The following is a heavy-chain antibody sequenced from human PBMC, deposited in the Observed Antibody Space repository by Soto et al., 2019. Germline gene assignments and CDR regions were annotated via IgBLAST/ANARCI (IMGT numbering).Heavy chain of an antibody. CDR2: IKQDGSEK. V-gene: IGHV3-7*01. D-gene: IGHD1-26*01. J-gene: IGHJ5*02. Sequence: GGSLRLSCAASGFTFSSYWMIWVRQAPGKGLEWVANIKQDGSEKYYVDSVKGRFTISRDNAKNSLYLQMNSLRAEDTAVHYCARVRLVRSPFDPWGQGTLVTVSS. CDR3: ARVRLVRSPFDP. CDR1: GFTFSSYW.